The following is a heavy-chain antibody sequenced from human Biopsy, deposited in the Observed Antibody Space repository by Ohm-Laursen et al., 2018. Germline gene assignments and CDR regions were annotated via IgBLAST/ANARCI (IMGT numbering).Heavy chain of an antibody. Sequence: SETLSLTCIVSGDSISSYYWSWIRQHPGKGLQWIGYVYYTGSTDYNPSLQSRVTISVDTSKNHFSLRLRSVTPADTAIYYCARDRGYYSDRTVPGYFDLWGRGTLVTVSS. CDR3: ARDRGYYSDRTVPGYFDL. J-gene: IGHJ2*01. CDR2: VYYTGST. CDR1: GDSISSYY. D-gene: IGHD3-22*01. V-gene: IGHV4-59*12.